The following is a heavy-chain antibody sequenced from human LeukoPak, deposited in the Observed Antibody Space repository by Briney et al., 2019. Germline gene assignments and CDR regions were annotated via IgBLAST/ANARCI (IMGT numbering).Heavy chain of an antibody. Sequence: SETLSLTCTVSGGSISSYYWSWIRQPPGKGLEWIGYIYYSGSTNYNPSLKSRVTISVDTSKNQFSLKLSSVTAADTAVYYCARAPGDYVWGSYRSRAFDIWGQGTMVTVSS. D-gene: IGHD3-16*02. CDR3: ARAPGDYVWGSYRSRAFDI. CDR1: GGSISSYY. V-gene: IGHV4-59*01. CDR2: IYYSGST. J-gene: IGHJ3*02.